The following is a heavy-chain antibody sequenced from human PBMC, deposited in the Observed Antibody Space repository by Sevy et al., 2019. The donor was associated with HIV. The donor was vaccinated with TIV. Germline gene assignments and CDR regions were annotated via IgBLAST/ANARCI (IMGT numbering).Heavy chain of an antibody. J-gene: IGHJ4*02. CDR3: VREGLGGFSYSLDC. CDR1: GFTFISYW. Sequence: GGSLRLSFAASGFTFISYWMSWVRQAPGKGRGWVATMKEEGSEKYYVDSVKGRFTISRENAKTSLYVQMNSLRAEDTAVYYCVREGLGGFSYSLDCWGQGTLVTVSS. D-gene: IGHD5-18*01. V-gene: IGHV3-7*01. CDR2: MKEEGSEK.